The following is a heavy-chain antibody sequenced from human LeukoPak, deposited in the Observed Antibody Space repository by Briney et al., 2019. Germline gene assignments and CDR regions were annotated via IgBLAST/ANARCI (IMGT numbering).Heavy chain of an antibody. V-gene: IGHV3-23*01. Sequence: GGSLRLSCAASGFTFSSYAMSWVRQAPGKGLEWVSAISGSGGSTYYADSVKGGFTISRDNSKNTLHLPLNSLRAEDTAVYYCAKDGYSYGDSTGYFDYWGQGTLVTVSS. J-gene: IGHJ4*02. CDR1: GFTFSSYA. CDR2: ISGSGGST. CDR3: AKDGYSYGDSTGYFDY. D-gene: IGHD5-18*01.